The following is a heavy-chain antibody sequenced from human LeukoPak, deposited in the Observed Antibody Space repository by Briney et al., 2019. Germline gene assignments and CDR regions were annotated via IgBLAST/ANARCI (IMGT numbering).Heavy chain of an antibody. V-gene: IGHV1-46*01. CDR3: ARVGRGFDP. CDR1: GYTFTSYY. Sequence: ASVKVSCKASGYTFTSYYMHWVRQAPGQGLEWMGIINPSGGNTGYAQKFQGRVTMTRNTSISTAYMELSSLRSEDTAVYYCARVGRGFDPWGQGTLVTVSS. D-gene: IGHD1-26*01. CDR2: INPSGGNT. J-gene: IGHJ5*02.